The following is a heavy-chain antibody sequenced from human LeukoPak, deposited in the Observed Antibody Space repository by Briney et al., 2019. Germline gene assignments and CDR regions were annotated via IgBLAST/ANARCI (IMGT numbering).Heavy chain of an antibody. D-gene: IGHD5-24*01. Sequence: SGGPLRLSCAPPGFPLSSYGMPGAPRARGRGGEGGAFIWYDGTNKYYADSVKGRFTISRDNSKNTLYLQMNSLRVEDTAVYYCAKPPDGYNSGAFGYWGQGTLVTVSS. CDR2: IWYDGTNK. CDR3: AKPPDGYNSGAFGY. CDR1: GFPLSSYG. J-gene: IGHJ4*02. V-gene: IGHV3-30*02.